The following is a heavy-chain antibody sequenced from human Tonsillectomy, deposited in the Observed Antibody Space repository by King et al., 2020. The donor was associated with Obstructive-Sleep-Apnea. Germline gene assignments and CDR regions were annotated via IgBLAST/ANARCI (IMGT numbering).Heavy chain of an antibody. Sequence: VQLQQWGAGLLKPSETLSLTCAVYGGSFTGYYWSWIRQPPGKGLEWIGEINHSGSTNYNPSLKSRVSISVDTSKNQFSLKVSSVTAADTAVYYCARGTWDCSGGICYSYYGMDVWGQGTTVTVSS. CDR2: INHSGST. CDR3: ARGTWDCSGGICYSYYGMDV. CDR1: GGSFTGYY. V-gene: IGHV4-34*01. D-gene: IGHD2-15*01. J-gene: IGHJ6*02.